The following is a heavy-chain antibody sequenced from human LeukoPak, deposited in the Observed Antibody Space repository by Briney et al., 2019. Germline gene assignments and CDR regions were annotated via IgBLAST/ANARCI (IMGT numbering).Heavy chain of an antibody. CDR1: GFTFSNYW. D-gene: IGHD2-2*01. Sequence: PGGSLRLSCAASGFTFSNYWMHWVRQVPGKGLVWVSRINSDGSNTNYADSVNGRFTISRDNAKNTLYLQMTSLRAEDTAVYYCWVPATAGEADYWGQGTLVTVSS. V-gene: IGHV3-74*01. CDR2: INSDGSNT. J-gene: IGHJ4*02. CDR3: WVPATAGEADY.